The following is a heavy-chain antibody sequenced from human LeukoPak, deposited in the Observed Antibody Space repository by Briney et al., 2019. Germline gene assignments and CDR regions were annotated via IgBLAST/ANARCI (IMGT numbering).Heavy chain of an antibody. CDR1: GYTFTSYY. D-gene: IGHD7-27*01. CDR3: ARDTTITGDAYYYYYGMDV. J-gene: IGHJ6*02. Sequence: GASVTVSCKASGYTFTSYYMHWVRQAPGQGLEWMGIINPSGGSTSYAQKFQGRVTMTRDTSTSTVYMELSSLRSEDTAVYYCARDTTITGDAYYYYYGMDVWGQGTTVTVSS. CDR2: INPSGGST. V-gene: IGHV1-46*01.